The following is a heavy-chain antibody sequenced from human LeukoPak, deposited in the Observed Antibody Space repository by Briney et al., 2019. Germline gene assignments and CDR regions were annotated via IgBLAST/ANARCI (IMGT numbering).Heavy chain of an antibody. D-gene: IGHD2-15*01. Sequence: GGSLRLSCAASGFTFSNAWMSRVRQAPGKGLEWVGRIKSKTDGGTTDYAAPVKGRFTISRDDSKNTLYLQMNSLKTEDTAVYYCTTLKIDIVVSDYWGQGTLVTVSS. CDR2: IKSKTDGGTT. V-gene: IGHV3-15*01. CDR1: GFTFSNAW. J-gene: IGHJ4*02. CDR3: TTLKIDIVVSDY.